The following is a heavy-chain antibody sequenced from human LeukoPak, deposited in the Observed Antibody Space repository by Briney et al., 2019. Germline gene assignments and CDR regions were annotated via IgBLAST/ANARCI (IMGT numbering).Heavy chain of an antibody. D-gene: IGHD2-2*01. Sequence: SETLSLTCTVSGGSISSYYWSWIRQPPGKGLEWIGYIYYSGSTNYDPSLKSRVTISVDTSKNQFSLKLSSVTAADTAVYYCARGAVVVPAAMGTSNWFDPWGQGTLVTVSS. CDR1: GGSISSYY. CDR2: IYYSGST. CDR3: ARGAVVVPAAMGTSNWFDP. J-gene: IGHJ5*02. V-gene: IGHV4-59*01.